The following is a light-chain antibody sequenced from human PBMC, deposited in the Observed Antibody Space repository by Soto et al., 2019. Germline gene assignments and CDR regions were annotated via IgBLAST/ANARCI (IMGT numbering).Light chain of an antibody. Sequence: EIVLTPSPGTLSLSPGERATLSCRASQSVSSSYLAWYQQKPGQSPRLLIYGASSRATGIPDRVSGSGSGTDFTLTISRLEPEDFAVYYCQQYGSSPPLTFGGGTKVDNK. CDR3: QQYGSSPPLT. CDR1: QSVSSSY. CDR2: GAS. V-gene: IGKV3-20*01. J-gene: IGKJ4*01.